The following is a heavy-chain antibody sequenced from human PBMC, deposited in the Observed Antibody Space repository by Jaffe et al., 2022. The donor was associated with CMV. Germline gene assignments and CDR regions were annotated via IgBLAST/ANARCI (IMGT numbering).Heavy chain of an antibody. D-gene: IGHD2-21*02. Sequence: QVQLVESGGGVVQPGRSLRLSCAASGFTFSSYGMHWVRQAPGKGLEWVAVIWYDGSNKYYADSVKGRFTISRDNSKNTLYLQMNSLRAEDTAVYYCARLVVVTATNENTLDAFDIWGQGTMVTVSS. V-gene: IGHV3-33*08. CDR1: GFTFSSYG. J-gene: IGHJ3*02. CDR2: IWYDGSNK. CDR3: ARLVVVTATNENTLDAFDI.